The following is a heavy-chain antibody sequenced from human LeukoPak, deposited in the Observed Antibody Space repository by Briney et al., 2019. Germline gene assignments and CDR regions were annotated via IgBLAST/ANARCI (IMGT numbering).Heavy chain of an antibody. V-gene: IGHV1-2*02. CDR3: AKSTTWGSIYDGFDI. D-gene: IGHD2/OR15-2a*01. Sequence: ASVKVSCKASGYSFIGYYIHWVRQAPGQGLEWMGCINPNSGGANYAQKFQGRVTMTRDTSIRTVYMELSRLKSDDTAVYYCAKSTTWGSIYDGFDIWGQGTMVTVAS. J-gene: IGHJ3*02. CDR2: INPNSGGA. CDR1: GYSFIGYY.